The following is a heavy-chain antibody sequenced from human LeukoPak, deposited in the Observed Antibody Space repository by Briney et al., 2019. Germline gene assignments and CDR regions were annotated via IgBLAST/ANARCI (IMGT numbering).Heavy chain of an antibody. Sequence: PSETLSLTCTVSGGSISSYYWSWIRQPPGKGLEWIGYIYYSGSTNYNPSLKSRVTISVDTSKNQFSLKLSSVTAADTAVYYCARLLYGSGSYYYYYYYGMGVWGQGTTVTVSS. CDR3: ARLLYGSGSYYYYYYYGMGV. V-gene: IGHV4-59*08. D-gene: IGHD3-10*01. CDR2: IYYSGST. J-gene: IGHJ6*02. CDR1: GGSISSYY.